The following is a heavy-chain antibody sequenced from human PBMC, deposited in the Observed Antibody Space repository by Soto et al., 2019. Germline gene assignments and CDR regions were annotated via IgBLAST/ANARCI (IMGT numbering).Heavy chain of an antibody. CDR1: GYVFSEYW. J-gene: IGHJ4*02. CDR3: ARLRTYSFGYGMVY. Sequence: PGESLKISCKGSGYVFSEYWIAWVRQMPGKSLEWMGLIYPRGSETRYSPSFQGQVTISVDGSTATAHIQWSRLRVSDTATYYCARLRTYSFGYGMVYWGRGTQVTVSS. V-gene: IGHV5-51*01. CDR2: IYPRGSET. D-gene: IGHD5-18*01.